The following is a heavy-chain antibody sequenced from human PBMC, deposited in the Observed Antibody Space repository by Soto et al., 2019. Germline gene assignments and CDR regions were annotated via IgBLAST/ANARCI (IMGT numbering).Heavy chain of an antibody. CDR2: INPKSGGT. J-gene: IGHJ6*02. D-gene: IGHD2-8*01. Sequence: ASVKVSCKAFGYSFTDYHIHWVRQAPGQGLEWLGRINPKSGGTSTAQKFQGWVTMTTDTSISTASMELTRLTSDDTAIYYCARGDSTDCSNGVCSFFYNHDMDVWGQGXTVTVYS. V-gene: IGHV1-2*04. CDR3: ARGDSTDCSNGVCSFFYNHDMDV. CDR1: GYSFTDYH.